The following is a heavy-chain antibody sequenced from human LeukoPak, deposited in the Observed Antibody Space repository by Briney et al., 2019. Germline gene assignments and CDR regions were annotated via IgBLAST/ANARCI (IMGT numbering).Heavy chain of an antibody. Sequence: GGSLRLSCAASGFTFSNAWMSWVRQAPGKGLEWVGRIKSKTDGGTTDYAAPEKGRFTISRDDSKNTLYLQMNSLKTEDTAVYYCTTGHSSSWYRGAFDIWGQGTMVTGSS. CDR2: IKSKTDGGTT. D-gene: IGHD6-13*01. CDR1: GFTFSNAW. CDR3: TTGHSSSWYRGAFDI. J-gene: IGHJ3*02. V-gene: IGHV3-15*01.